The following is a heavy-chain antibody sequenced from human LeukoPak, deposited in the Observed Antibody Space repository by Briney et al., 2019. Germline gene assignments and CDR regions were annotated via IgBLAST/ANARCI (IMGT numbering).Heavy chain of an antibody. CDR3: ARAPAMAVAGPFHY. J-gene: IGHJ4*02. CDR2: IRGSGDGT. V-gene: IGHV3-23*01. D-gene: IGHD6-19*01. Sequence: GGSLRLSCAASGFTFSSYAMSWVRQAPGRGLEWLSVIRGSGDGTYYADSVTGRFTISRDNSENTLYPQMNSLRAEDTAVYFCARAPAMAVAGPFHYWGQGTLVTVSS. CDR1: GFTFSSYA.